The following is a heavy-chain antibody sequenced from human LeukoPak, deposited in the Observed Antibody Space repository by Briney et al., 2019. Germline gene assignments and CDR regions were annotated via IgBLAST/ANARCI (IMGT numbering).Heavy chain of an antibody. CDR2: ISSNGGST. J-gene: IGHJ3*02. CDR3: VSFVVVVAAIAFDI. Sequence: PGGSLRLSCSASGFTFSSYAMHWVRQAPGKGLEYVSAISSNGGSTYYADSVKGRFTISRDNSKNTLYLQMSSLRAEDTAVYYCVSFVVVVAAIAFDIWGQGTMVTVS. CDR1: GFTFSSYA. V-gene: IGHV3-64D*06. D-gene: IGHD2-15*01.